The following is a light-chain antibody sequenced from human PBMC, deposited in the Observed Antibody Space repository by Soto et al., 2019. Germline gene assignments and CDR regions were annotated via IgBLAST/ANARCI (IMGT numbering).Light chain of an antibody. J-gene: IGKJ1*01. V-gene: IGKV3-20*01. CDR3: QQYGSSLWT. CDR2: GAS. CDR1: QIVSSSY. Sequence: EVVLTQSPCTLSLYPGERATLSCRASQIVSSSYLAWYQQKPGQAPRLLIYGASSRATGIPDRFSGSGSGTDFTLTISRLEPEDFAVYYCQQYGSSLWTFGQGTKVDIK.